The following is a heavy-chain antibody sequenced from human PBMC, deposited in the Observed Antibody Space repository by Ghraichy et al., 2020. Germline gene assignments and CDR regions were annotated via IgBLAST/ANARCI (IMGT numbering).Heavy chain of an antibody. CDR3: ARQSVGATDDAFDI. J-gene: IGHJ3*02. CDR1: GGSISSSSYY. V-gene: IGHV4-39*01. CDR2: IYYSGST. D-gene: IGHD3-10*01. Sequence: SETLSLTCTVSGGSISSSSYYWGWIRQPPGKGLEWIGSIYYSGSTYYNPSLKSRVTISVDTSKNQFSLKLSSVTAADTAVYYCARQSVGATDDAFDIWSQGTMVTVSS.